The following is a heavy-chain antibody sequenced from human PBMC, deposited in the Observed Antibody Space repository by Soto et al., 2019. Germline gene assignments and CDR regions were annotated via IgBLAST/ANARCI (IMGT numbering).Heavy chain of an antibody. D-gene: IGHD5-12*01. Sequence: QITLKETGPTLVKPTQNLTLTCTFSGISLRTSGVGVGWIRQPPGKALEWLALIYWDDDKRYSPSLKIRLTITKDASKNQVVLTLTSMDPVDTATYYCAPMSSGYKFDYLGQGTLVTVSS. J-gene: IGHJ4*02. CDR1: GISLRTSGVG. CDR3: APMSSGYKFDY. CDR2: IYWDDDK. V-gene: IGHV2-5*02.